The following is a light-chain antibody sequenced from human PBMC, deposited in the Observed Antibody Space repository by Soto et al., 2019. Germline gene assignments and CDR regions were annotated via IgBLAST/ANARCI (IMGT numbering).Light chain of an antibody. Sequence: DIVMTQSPLSLIVTPGEPASISCRSSESLLHNNGYSYLDWYLQKPGQSPQLLINLSSYRASGVPDRFSGSGSGTDFTLKISRVEAEDVGVYYCMQGTHWPRSVGQVTKVDIK. CDR2: LSS. CDR3: MQGTHWPRS. V-gene: IGKV2-28*01. CDR1: ESLLHNNGYSY. J-gene: IGKJ1*01.